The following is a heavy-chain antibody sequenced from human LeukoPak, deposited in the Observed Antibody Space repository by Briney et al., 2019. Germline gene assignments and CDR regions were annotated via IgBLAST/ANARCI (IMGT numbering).Heavy chain of an antibody. Sequence: GGSLRLSCVASGFTFSNYWMHWVRQPPGKGLVWASRIYVDGRTTNYADSVKGRFTISRDNAKNTVYLEMNSLSVEDTATYYCIRDFRSADLWGQGTLVTVTS. V-gene: IGHV3-74*01. CDR3: IRDFRSADL. J-gene: IGHJ5*02. CDR2: IYVDGRTT. CDR1: GFTFSNYW.